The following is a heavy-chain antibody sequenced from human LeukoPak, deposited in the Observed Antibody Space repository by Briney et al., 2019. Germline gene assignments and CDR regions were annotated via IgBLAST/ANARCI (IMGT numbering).Heavy chain of an antibody. CDR3: AKGSSGYFADL. Sequence: GGSLRLSCAASGFIFNNYGLIWVRQAPGKGLEWVSAISNDGGGTTYADFVNGRFTISRDNSKNTLFLQMNSLRAEDTALYYCAKGSSGYFADLWGQGTLVAVSS. CDR2: ISNDGGGT. CDR1: GFIFNNYG. D-gene: IGHD3-22*01. J-gene: IGHJ5*02. V-gene: IGHV3-23*01.